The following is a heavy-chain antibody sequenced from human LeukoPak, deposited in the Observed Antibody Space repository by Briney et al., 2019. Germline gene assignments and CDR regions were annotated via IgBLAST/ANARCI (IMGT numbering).Heavy chain of an antibody. D-gene: IGHD3-3*01. CDR2: ISYDGSNK. Sequence: GSLRLSCAASGFTFSSYAMHWVRQAPGKGLEWVAVISYDGSNKYYADSVKGRFTISRDNSKNTLYLQMNSLRAEDTAVYYCARDGGAQYWGQGTLVTVSS. CDR3: ARDGGAQY. V-gene: IGHV3-30-3*01. CDR1: GFTFSSYA. J-gene: IGHJ4*02.